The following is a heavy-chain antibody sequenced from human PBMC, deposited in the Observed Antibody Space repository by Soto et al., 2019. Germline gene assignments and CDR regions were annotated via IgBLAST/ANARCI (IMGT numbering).Heavy chain of an antibody. V-gene: IGHV4-30-2*01. CDR2: IYHSGST. Sequence: SETLSLTCAVSGGSISSGGYSWSWIRQPPGKGLEWIGYIYHSGSTYYNPSLKSRVTISVDRSKNQFSLKLSSVTAADTAVYYCARGSGRQVYNYYGMDVWGQGTTVTVSS. J-gene: IGHJ6*02. D-gene: IGHD3-10*01. CDR3: ARGSGRQVYNYYGMDV. CDR1: GGSISSGGYS.